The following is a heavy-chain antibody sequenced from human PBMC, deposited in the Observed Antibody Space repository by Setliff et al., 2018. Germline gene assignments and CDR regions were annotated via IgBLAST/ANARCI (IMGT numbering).Heavy chain of an antibody. J-gene: IGHJ5*02. V-gene: IGHV1-18*01. Sequence: ASVKVSCKATGGTFRNYGISWVRQAPGQGLEWMGWISANNGYMVFAQNLQGRIIMTTDTSTSTAYMELKSLRPDDTAVYYCARDRSNIVVVPSGAKFDPWGQGTLVTVSS. CDR1: GGTFRNYG. D-gene: IGHD2-2*01. CDR3: ARDRSNIVVVPSGAKFDP. CDR2: ISANNGYM.